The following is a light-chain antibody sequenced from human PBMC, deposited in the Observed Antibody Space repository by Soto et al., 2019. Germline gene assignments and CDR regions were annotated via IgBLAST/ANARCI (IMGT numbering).Light chain of an antibody. CDR3: QHYNSYSEA. CDR1: QTISSW. CDR2: KAS. J-gene: IGKJ1*01. V-gene: IGKV1-5*03. Sequence: EIRMSQSPSTLSGSVGDRVTITCRASQTISSWLAWYQQKPGKAPKLLIYKASTLKSGVPSRFSGSGSGTEFTLTISSLQPDDFATYYCQHYNSYSEAFAQGTKVAIK.